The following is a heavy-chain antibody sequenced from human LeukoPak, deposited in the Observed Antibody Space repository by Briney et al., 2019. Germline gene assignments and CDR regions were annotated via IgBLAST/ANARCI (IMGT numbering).Heavy chain of an antibody. CDR2: IYHRGSA. CDR1: GGSISSYY. J-gene: IGHJ4*02. D-gene: IGHD3-10*01. V-gene: IGHV4-59*01. Sequence: SETLSLTFTVSGGSISSYYWSWIRQPPGKGLEWIGYIYHRGSANYNPSLKSRVAVSLDTSKNQFSLKLSSVTAADTAIYYCARGGGYYTSGSYLGYWGRGTLVTVSS. CDR3: ARGGGYYTSGSYLGY.